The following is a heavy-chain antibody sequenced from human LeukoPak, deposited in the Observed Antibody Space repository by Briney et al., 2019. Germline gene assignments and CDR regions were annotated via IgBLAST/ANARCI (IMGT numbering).Heavy chain of an antibody. CDR1: GGSISSSSYY. J-gene: IGHJ3*02. V-gene: IGHV4-39*01. CDR2: IYYSGST. Sequence: PSETLSLTCTVSGGSISSSSYYWGWIRQPPGKGLEWIGSIYYSGSTYYNPSLKSRVTISVDTSKNQFSLKLSSVTAADTAVYYCARHGLCSGYDCLLYAFDIWGQGTMVTVSS. CDR3: ARHGLCSGYDCLLYAFDI. D-gene: IGHD5-12*01.